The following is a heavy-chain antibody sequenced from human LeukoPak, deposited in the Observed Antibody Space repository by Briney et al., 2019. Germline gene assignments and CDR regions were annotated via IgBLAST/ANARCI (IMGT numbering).Heavy chain of an antibody. Sequence: ASVKVSCKASGGTFSSYAISWVRQAPGQGLEWMGWISAYNGNTNYAQKLQGRVTMTTDTSTSTAYMELRSLRSDDTAVYYCAREGYYYDSSGYYYAWAFDIWGQGTMVTVSS. CDR2: ISAYNGNT. D-gene: IGHD3-22*01. V-gene: IGHV1-18*01. CDR1: GGTFSSYA. J-gene: IGHJ3*02. CDR3: AREGYYYDSSGYYYAWAFDI.